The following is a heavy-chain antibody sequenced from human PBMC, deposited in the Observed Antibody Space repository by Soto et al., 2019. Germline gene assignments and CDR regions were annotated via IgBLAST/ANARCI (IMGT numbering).Heavy chain of an antibody. CDR1: GFTFSNAW. Sequence: GGSLRLSCAASGFTFSNAWMSWVRQAPGKGLEWVGRIKSKTDGGTTDYAAPVKGRFTISRDDSKNTLYLQMNSLKTEDTAVYYCTTDPAAAKQLLSWFDPWGQGTLVTVSS. V-gene: IGHV3-15*01. D-gene: IGHD6-13*01. CDR3: TTDPAAAKQLLSWFDP. J-gene: IGHJ5*02. CDR2: IKSKTDGGTT.